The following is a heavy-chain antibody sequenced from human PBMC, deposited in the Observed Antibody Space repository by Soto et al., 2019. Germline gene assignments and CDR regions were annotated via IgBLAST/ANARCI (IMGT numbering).Heavy chain of an antibody. V-gene: IGHV1-46*03. Sequence: ASVKVSCKASVYTFTSNYMHWVRQAPGQGLEWMGIINPSGGSTSYAQKFQGRVTMTRDTSTSTVYMELSSLRSEDTAVYYCAREYSSSSAPDYFDYWGQGTLVTVSS. CDR3: AREYSSSSAPDYFDY. CDR1: VYTFTSNY. J-gene: IGHJ4*02. D-gene: IGHD6-6*01. CDR2: INPSGGST.